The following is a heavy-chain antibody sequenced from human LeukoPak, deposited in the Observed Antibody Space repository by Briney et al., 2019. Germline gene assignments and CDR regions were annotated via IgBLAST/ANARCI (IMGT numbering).Heavy chain of an antibody. CDR2: ISGSSTAI. J-gene: IGHJ4*02. CDR3: ARSDGAYSDY. CDR1: GFSFSSFA. V-gene: IGHV3-48*02. Sequence: GGSLRLSCAASGFSFSSFAMTWVRQAPGKGLEWVSYISGSSTAIKYPNSVKGRFTISRDNAKNSVYLQMGSLRDEDTAVYYCARSDGAYSDYWGQGTLVTVSS. D-gene: IGHD4-17*01.